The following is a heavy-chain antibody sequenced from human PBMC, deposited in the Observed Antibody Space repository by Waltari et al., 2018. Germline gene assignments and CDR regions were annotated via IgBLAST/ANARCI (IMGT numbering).Heavy chain of an antibody. D-gene: IGHD6-6*01. V-gene: IGHV4-39*07. Sequence: QLQLQESGPGLVKPSETLSLTCTVSGGSISSSSYYWGWIRQPPGKGLGWIGSINYSGSTSYNPSLKSRVTISVDTSKNQFSLKLSSVTAADTAVYYCARGYSSSYYFDYWGQGTLVTVSS. CDR2: INYSGST. CDR1: GGSISSSSYY. CDR3: ARGYSSSYYFDY. J-gene: IGHJ4*02.